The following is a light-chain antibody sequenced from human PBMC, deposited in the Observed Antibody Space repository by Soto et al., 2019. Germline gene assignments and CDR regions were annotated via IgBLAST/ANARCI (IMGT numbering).Light chain of an antibody. J-gene: IGLJ1*01. V-gene: IGLV2-14*03. CDR1: SGGIGSSNR. Sequence: QSALTQPASVSGSPGRSITISCTGTSGGIGSSNRVSWYQQHPGKAPKLIIYGVTDRPSGVSNRFSGSRSGNTASLTISGLQAEDEAEYDGSSSTNINTRACVFGTGTKLTVL. CDR3: SSSTNINTRACV. CDR2: GVT.